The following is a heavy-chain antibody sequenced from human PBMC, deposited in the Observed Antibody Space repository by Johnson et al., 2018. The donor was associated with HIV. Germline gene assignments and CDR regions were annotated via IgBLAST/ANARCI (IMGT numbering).Heavy chain of an antibody. J-gene: IGHJ3*02. V-gene: IGHV3-23*04. CDR3: AKDFSSSWGRAFDI. CDR2: ISGSGGST. Sequence: VQLVESGGGLVQPGGSLRPSCAVSGFTFSSYAMSWVRQAPGKGLEWVSTISGSGGSTYYADSVKGRFTISRDNSKNTLCLQMNSLRAEDTAVYYCAKDFSSSWGRAFDIWGQGTMVTVSS. CDR1: GFTFSSYA. D-gene: IGHD6-13*01.